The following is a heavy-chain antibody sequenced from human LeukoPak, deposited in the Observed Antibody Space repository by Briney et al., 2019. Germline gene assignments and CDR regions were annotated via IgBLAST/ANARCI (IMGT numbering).Heavy chain of an antibody. CDR2: TRTDGSNK. V-gene: IGHV3-30*02. Sequence: GGSLRLSCAASGFTFSNYGMHWVRQAPGKGLEWVAFTRTDGSNKYYADSVKGRFTISRDNSKNMLYLQMNSLRVEDTAVYFCAGDFDYWGQGTLVTVSS. CDR3: AGDFDY. CDR1: GFTFSNYG. J-gene: IGHJ4*02.